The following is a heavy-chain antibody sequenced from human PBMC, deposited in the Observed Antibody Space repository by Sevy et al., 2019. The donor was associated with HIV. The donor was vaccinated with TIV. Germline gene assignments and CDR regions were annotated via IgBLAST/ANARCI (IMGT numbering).Heavy chain of an antibody. D-gene: IGHD1-26*01. CDR3: ARSGGITDYGMDV. Sequence: GGSLRLSCAASEFTFSSYWMSWVRQAPGKGLEWVANIKPDGSGTYYVDSVKGRFTISRDNAKNSFFLQMNTLRADDTAVYYCARSGGITDYGMDVWGPGTTVTVSS. V-gene: IGHV3-7*03. CDR2: IKPDGSGT. CDR1: EFTFSSYW. J-gene: IGHJ6*02.